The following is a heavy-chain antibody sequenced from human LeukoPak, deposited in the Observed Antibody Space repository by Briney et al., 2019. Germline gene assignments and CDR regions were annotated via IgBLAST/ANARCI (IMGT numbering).Heavy chain of an antibody. J-gene: IGHJ5*02. V-gene: IGHV4-59*01. CDR2: IYYSGTT. Sequence: KPSETLSLTCTVSGGSIRSYYWNWIRQPPGKGLEWIGYIYYSGTTDHNPSLKSRVTISVDTSKNQFSLKLSSVTAADTAVYYCARSPLYSSSWYWFDPWGQGTLVTVSS. D-gene: IGHD6-13*01. CDR3: ARSPLYSSSWYWFDP. CDR1: GGSIRSYY.